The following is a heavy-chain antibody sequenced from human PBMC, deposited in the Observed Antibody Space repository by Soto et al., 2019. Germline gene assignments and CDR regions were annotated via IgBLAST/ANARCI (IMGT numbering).Heavy chain of an antibody. CDR1: GGSISSYY. CDR2: IYYSGST. J-gene: IGHJ4*02. D-gene: IGHD6-13*01. Sequence: SETLSLTCTVSGGSISSYYWSWIRQPPGKGLEWIGYIYYSGSTNYNPSLKSRVTISVDTSKNQLSLKLSSVTAAGTAVYYCARVGIAAVGRYYFDYWGQGTLVTVSS. V-gene: IGHV4-59*01. CDR3: ARVGIAAVGRYYFDY.